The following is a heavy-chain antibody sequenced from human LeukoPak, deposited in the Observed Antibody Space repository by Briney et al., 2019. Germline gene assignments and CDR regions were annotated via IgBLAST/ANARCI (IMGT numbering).Heavy chain of an antibody. V-gene: IGHV3-74*01. J-gene: IGHJ1*01. Sequence: GGSLRLSCAASGFSFSSYWMHWVRQAPGKGLVWVSRIKSDGKTNYADSVKGRFTISRDNAKNTVSLQMNSLRAEDTGVYYCARAPSEIGGYCPEYFRHWGQGSLVTVSS. CDR3: ARAPSEIGGYCPEYFRH. CDR1: GFSFSSYW. CDR2: IKSDGKT. D-gene: IGHD2-21*01.